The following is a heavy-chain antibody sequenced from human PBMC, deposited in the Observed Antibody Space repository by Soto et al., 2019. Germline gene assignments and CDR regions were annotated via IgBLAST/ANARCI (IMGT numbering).Heavy chain of an antibody. CDR3: AKAGSPYYDFWSGYYQWFDP. CDR2: ISGSGGST. J-gene: IGHJ5*02. D-gene: IGHD3-3*01. Sequence: EVQLLESGGGLVQPGGSLRLSCAASGFTFSSYALSWVRQAPGEGLEWVSGISGSGGSTNYADSVKGRFTISRDNSKDTLFLQMNSLRVEDTAVYYCAKAGSPYYDFWSGYYQWFDPWGQGTLVTVSS. V-gene: IGHV3-23*01. CDR1: GFTFSSYA.